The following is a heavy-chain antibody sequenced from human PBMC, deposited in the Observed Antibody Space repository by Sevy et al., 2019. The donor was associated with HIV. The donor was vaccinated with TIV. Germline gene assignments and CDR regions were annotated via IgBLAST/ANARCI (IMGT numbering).Heavy chain of an antibody. D-gene: IGHD3-10*01. V-gene: IGHV3-7*01. CDR2: IKQDGSEK. Sequence: GGSLRLSCAASGFSLNTYWMSWVRQAPGKGLEWVANIKQDGSEKYYVDSVKGRFTISRDNAKNSLYLQMNSLRAEDTAVYYCAREGETMVRGVIYYYYGMDVWGQGTTVTVSS. J-gene: IGHJ6*02. CDR1: GFSLNTYW. CDR3: AREGETMVRGVIYYYYGMDV.